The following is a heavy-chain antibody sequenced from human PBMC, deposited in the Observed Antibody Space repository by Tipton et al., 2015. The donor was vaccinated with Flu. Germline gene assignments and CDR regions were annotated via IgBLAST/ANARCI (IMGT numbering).Heavy chain of an antibody. CDR1: DFSISGGYY. V-gene: IGHV4-38-2*01. CDR2: VYYNGGT. CDR3: AFSSSWPFDF. J-gene: IGHJ4*02. D-gene: IGHD6-13*01. Sequence: TLSLTCAFSDFSISGGYYWGWIRQPPGKGLEWIGSVYYNGGTYYNPSLRSPVTISVDTSKKHFSLRLSSVTAADTAVYYCAFSSSWPFDFWGQGTLVTVSS.